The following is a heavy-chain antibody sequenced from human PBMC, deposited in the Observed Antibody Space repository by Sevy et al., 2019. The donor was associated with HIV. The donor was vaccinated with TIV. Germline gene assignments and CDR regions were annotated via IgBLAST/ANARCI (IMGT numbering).Heavy chain of an antibody. CDR3: ARASYGSGSYYLYGMDV. CDR2: ISSSSSTI. D-gene: IGHD3-10*01. Sequence: GGYLRLSCAASGFTFSSYSMNWVRQAPGKGLEWVSYISSSSSTIYYADSVKGRFTISRDNAKNSLYLQMNSLRAEDTAVYYCARASYGSGSYYLYGMDVWGQGTTVTVSS. V-gene: IGHV3-48*01. CDR1: GFTFSSYS. J-gene: IGHJ6*02.